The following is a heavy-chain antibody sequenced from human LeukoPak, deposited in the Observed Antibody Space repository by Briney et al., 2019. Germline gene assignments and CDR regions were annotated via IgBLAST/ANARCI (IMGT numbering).Heavy chain of an antibody. J-gene: IGHJ4*02. Sequence: AGGSLRLSCAASGFTFSSYEMNWVRQAPRKGLEWVSYISSRVDTISYADSVKGRFTISRDNAKNSLYLQMSSLRAEDTAVYYCVRDFDYWGQGTLVTVSS. CDR1: GFTFSSYE. CDR2: ISSRVDTI. V-gene: IGHV3-48*03. CDR3: VRDFDY.